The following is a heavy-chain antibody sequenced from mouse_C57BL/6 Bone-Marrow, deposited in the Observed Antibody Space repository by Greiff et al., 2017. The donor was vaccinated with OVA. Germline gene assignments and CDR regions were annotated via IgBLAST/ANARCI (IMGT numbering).Heavy chain of an antibody. V-gene: IGHV1-55*01. CDR3: AKLGRGFAY. CDR1: GYTFTSYW. D-gene: IGHD4-1*01. Sequence: QVQLQQPGAELVKPGASVKMSCKASGYTFTSYWITWVKQRPGQGLEWIGDIYPGSGSTNYNEKLKSKATLTVDTSSSTAYMQRSSLTSEDSAVYYCAKLGRGFAYWGQGTLVTVSA. CDR2: IYPGSGST. J-gene: IGHJ3*01.